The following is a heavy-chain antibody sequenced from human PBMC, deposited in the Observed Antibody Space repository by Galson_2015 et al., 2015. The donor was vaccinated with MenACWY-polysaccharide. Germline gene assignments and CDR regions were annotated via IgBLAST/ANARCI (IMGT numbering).Heavy chain of an antibody. CDR3: ARLQSKYLDV. J-gene: IGHJ6*01. CDR2: IWYDGSEY. V-gene: IGHV3-33*01. CDR1: GYRFSSYG. Sequence: SLRLSCAASGYRFSSYGIHWVRQAPGRGLEWVAVIWYDGSEYYYGDSVEGRFTISRDNSKNMAYLQMNSLRAEDTALYYCARLQSKYLDVW. D-gene: IGHD4-11*01.